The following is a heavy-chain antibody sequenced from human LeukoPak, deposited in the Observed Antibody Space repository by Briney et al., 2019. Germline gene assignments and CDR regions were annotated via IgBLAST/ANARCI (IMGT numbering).Heavy chain of an antibody. CDR1: GGSISSSGYY. Sequence: PSETLSLTCTVSGGSISSSGYYWGWICQPPGKVLEWIGSIYYSGSTYNYPSLESLLTITVDTSKTQFSLKLSSVTAADTAVYYCAGHYRCSSTSCFRGDNWFDPWGQGTLVTVSS. CDR3: AGHYRCSSTSCFRGDNWFDP. CDR2: IYYSGST. V-gene: IGHV4-39*01. J-gene: IGHJ5*02. D-gene: IGHD2-2*01.